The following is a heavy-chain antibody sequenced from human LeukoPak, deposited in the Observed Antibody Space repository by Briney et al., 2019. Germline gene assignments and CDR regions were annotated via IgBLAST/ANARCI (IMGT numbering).Heavy chain of an antibody. CDR1: GFTFSSYA. CDR3: AREYYGSGSYTRSLDY. D-gene: IGHD3-10*01. V-gene: IGHV3-30*04. CDR2: ISYDGSNK. J-gene: IGHJ4*02. Sequence: GRSLRLSCAASGFTFSSYAMHWVRQAPGKGLEWGAVISYDGSNKYYADSVKGRFTISRDNSKNTLYLQMNSLRAEDTAVYYCAREYYGSGSYTRSLDYWGQGTLVTVSS.